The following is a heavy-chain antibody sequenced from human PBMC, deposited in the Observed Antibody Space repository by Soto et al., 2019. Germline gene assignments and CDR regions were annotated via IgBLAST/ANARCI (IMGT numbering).Heavy chain of an antibody. CDR1: GFTFSSYG. Sequence: AGGSLRLSCAASGFTFSSYGMHWVRQAPGKGLEWVAVISYDGSNKYYADSVKGRFTISRDNSKNTLYLQMNSLRAEDTAVYYCAKAFGNYVGVVTNYGMDVWGQGTTVTVSS. CDR2: ISYDGSNK. CDR3: AKAFGNYVGVVTNYGMDV. D-gene: IGHD2-21*02. V-gene: IGHV3-30*18. J-gene: IGHJ6*02.